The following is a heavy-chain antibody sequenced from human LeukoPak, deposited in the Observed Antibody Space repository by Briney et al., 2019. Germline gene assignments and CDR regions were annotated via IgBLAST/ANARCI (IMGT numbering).Heavy chain of an antibody. D-gene: IGHD3-22*01. CDR1: GFTFSSYA. CDR3: AKGYYYDSSGYYLPPNRNWYFDL. V-gene: IGHV3-23*01. CDR2: ISGSGGST. J-gene: IGHJ2*01. Sequence: GGSLRLSCAASGFTFSSYAMSWVRQAPGKGLEWVSAISGSGGSTYYADSVKGRFTISRDNSKNTLYLQMNSLRAEDTAVYYCAKGYYYDSSGYYLPPNRNWYFDLWGRGTLVTVSS.